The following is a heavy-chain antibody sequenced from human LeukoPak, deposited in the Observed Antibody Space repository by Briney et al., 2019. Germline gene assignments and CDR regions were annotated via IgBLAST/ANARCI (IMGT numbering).Heavy chain of an antibody. V-gene: IGHV3-53*01. CDR2: IYSGGST. CDR1: GFTVSSNY. J-gene: IGHJ6*02. CDR3: ASDDFWSGYQSTMYV. Sequence: PGGSLRLSCAASGFTVSSNYMSWVRQAPGKGLEWVSVIYSGGSTYYADSVKGRFTISRDNSKNTLYLQMNSLRAEDTAVYYCASDDFWSGYQSTMYVWGQGTTVTVSS. D-gene: IGHD3-3*01.